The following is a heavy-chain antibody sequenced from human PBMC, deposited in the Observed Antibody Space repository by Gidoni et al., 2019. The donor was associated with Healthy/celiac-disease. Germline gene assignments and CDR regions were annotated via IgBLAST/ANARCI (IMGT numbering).Heavy chain of an antibody. CDR2: ISGSGGST. CDR3: AKGENYDFWNLAPNDY. J-gene: IGHJ4*02. CDR1: GFTFRSYA. Sequence: EVQLLESGGGLVQPGGSLRLSCADSGFTFRSYAMSWVRQAPGKGLEWVSAISGSGGSTYYADSVKGRFTISRDNSKNTLYLQMNSLRAEDTAVYYCAKGENYDFWNLAPNDYWGQGTLVTVSS. V-gene: IGHV3-23*01. D-gene: IGHD3-3*01.